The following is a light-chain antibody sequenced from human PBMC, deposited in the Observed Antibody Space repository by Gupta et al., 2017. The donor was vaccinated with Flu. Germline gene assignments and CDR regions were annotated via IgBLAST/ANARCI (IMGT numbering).Light chain of an antibody. J-gene: IGKJ1*01. Sequence: GTLSLSPGERATLSVMASQRVSSDYVAWYQQKPGQAPRLLIYGASRRSTIIPDRFSGSGSGTEFSLTISILDPEDFAVYHCQQYGTLFWTFGQGTKVEIK. CDR2: GAS. V-gene: IGKV3-20*01. CDR3: QQYGTLFWT. CDR1: QRVSSDY.